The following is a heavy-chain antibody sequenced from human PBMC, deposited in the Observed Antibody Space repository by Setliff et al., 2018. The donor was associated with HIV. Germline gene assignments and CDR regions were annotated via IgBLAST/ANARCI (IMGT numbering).Heavy chain of an antibody. J-gene: IGHJ4*02. CDR1: GGSISDGGYF. CDR3: ARVGYSGWPLED. CDR2: ISDSGST. Sequence: KPSETLSLTCSVSGGSISDGGYFWSWIRQHPGMGLEWIGYISDSGSTFYDPSLKSRLTISEDTSKRQFSLKLTSVTAEDTAVYYCARVGYSGWPLEDWGQGTLVTVSS. V-gene: IGHV4-31*03. D-gene: IGHD5-12*01.